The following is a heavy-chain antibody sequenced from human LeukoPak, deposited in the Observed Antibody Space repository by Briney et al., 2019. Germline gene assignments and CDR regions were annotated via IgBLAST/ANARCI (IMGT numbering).Heavy chain of an antibody. CDR2: IYSSGST. D-gene: IGHD3-22*01. J-gene: IGHJ4*02. CDR1: GGSISGGGYY. V-gene: IGHV4-31*03. Sequence: SETLSLTCTVPGGSISGGGYYWSWIRQHPGMGLEWIGYIYSSGSTSYKPSLKSRVTISLDTTENQFSLKLSSVTAAHSAVYYCARASHYDSSGLYFDYWGQGTLVTVSS. CDR3: ARASHYDSSGLYFDY.